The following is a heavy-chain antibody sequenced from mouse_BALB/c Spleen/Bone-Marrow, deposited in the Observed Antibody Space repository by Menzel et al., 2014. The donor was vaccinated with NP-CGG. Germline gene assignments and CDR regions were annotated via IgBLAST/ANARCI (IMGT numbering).Heavy chain of an antibody. CDR3: ARQSRAWFAY. CDR2: ISSGGGST. D-gene: IGHD1-1*01. J-gene: IGHJ3*01. Sequence: EVQVVESGGGLVKPGGSLKLSCAASGFAFSSYDMSWVRQTPEKRLEWVAYISSGGGSTYYPDTVKGRFTISRDNAKNTLYLQMSSLKSADTAMYYCARQSRAWFAYWGQGTLVTVSA. V-gene: IGHV5-12-1*01. CDR1: GFAFSSYD.